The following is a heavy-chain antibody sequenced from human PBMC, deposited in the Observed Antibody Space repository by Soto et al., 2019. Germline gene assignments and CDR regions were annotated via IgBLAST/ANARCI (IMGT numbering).Heavy chain of an antibody. CDR2: IRGSGAES. CDR3: ARSEGADGVVWFDT. Sequence: EVQLLQSGGDLVQPGGSLRVSCVASGFSFSNFAMSWVRQAPGKGLEWVSGIRGSGAESHYADSVRGRFTISRDNSKNTVYLEMHSLNVGDTAVYYCARSEGADGVVWFDTWGQATLVTVSS. CDR1: GFSFSNFA. V-gene: IGHV3-23*01. J-gene: IGHJ5*02. D-gene: IGHD1-26*01.